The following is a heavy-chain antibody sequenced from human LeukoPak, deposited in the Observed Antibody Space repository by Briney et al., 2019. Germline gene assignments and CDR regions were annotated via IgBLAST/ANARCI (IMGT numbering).Heavy chain of an antibody. J-gene: IGHJ4*02. Sequence: TGGSLRLSCAASGFTFSSYAMSWFRQAPGKGLEWVSAISGSGGSTYYADSVKGRFTISRDNSKNTLYLQMNSLRAEDTAVYYCAKDRYYYDSSGYPDYWGQGTLVTVSS. D-gene: IGHD3-22*01. CDR3: AKDRYYYDSSGYPDY. CDR2: ISGSGGST. CDR1: GFTFSSYA. V-gene: IGHV3-23*01.